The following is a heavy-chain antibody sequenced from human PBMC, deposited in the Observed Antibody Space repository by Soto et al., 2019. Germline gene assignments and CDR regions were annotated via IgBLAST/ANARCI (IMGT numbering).Heavy chain of an antibody. CDR2: IYHSGST. J-gene: IGHJ5*02. CDR1: GYSISSGYY. V-gene: IGHV4-38-2*02. Sequence: SETLSLTCAVSGYSISSGYYWGWLRQPPGKGLEWIGSIYHSGSTYYNPSLKRRVTISVDTSKNQFSLKLSSVTAADTAVYYCARDPGGLPAARFHNWFDPWGQGTLVTVSA. D-gene: IGHD2-2*01. CDR3: ARDPGGLPAARFHNWFDP.